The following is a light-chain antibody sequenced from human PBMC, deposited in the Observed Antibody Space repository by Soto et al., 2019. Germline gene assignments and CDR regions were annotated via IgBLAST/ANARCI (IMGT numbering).Light chain of an antibody. CDR3: QQRSNWPIT. CDR1: QSVSSN. CDR2: GAS. Sequence: EIMLTQSPGTLSLSPGERATLSCRASQSVSSNLAWYQQKPGQAPRLLIYGASTRATGIPVRFSGSGSGTDFTLTISSLEPEDFAVYYCQQRSNWPITFGQGTRLEIK. V-gene: IGKV3-11*01. J-gene: IGKJ5*01.